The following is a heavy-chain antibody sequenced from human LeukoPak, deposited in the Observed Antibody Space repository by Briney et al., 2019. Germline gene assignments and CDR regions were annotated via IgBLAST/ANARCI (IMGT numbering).Heavy chain of an antibody. CDR3: ARSTVATSRYFDY. V-gene: IGHV5-51*01. CDR2: IYLGDSDT. CDR1: GYTFTSYW. Sequence: GESLKISCKGSGYTFTSYWIGWVRQMPGKGLEWMGNIYLGDSDTGYSPSFQGQVTISADKSISTAYLQWSSLKASDTAMYYCARSTVATSRYFDYWGQGTLVTVSS. J-gene: IGHJ4*02. D-gene: IGHD5-12*01.